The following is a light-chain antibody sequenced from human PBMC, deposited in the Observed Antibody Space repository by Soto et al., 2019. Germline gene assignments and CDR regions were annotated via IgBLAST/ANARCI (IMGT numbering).Light chain of an antibody. V-gene: IGKV3-20*01. Sequence: EIVLTQSPGTLSLSPGERATLSCRASQSVSSSYLAWHQQKPGQAPRLLIYGASSRATGIPGRFSGSGSGTDFTLTISRLEAEDFAVYYCQQYGSSPFTFGPGTKVDIK. J-gene: IGKJ3*01. CDR2: GAS. CDR3: QQYGSSPFT. CDR1: QSVSSSY.